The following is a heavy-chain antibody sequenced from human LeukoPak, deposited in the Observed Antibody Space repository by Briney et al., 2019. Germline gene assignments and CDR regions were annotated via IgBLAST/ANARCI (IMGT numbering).Heavy chain of an antibody. CDR3: ARGVYCSGGSCSGGFWFDP. CDR1: GYTFTSYG. V-gene: IGHV1-18*01. D-gene: IGHD2-15*01. CDR2: ISAYNGNT. Sequence: GASVTVSCKASGYTFTSYGISWVRQAPGQGLEWMGWISAYNGNTNYAQKLQGRVTMTTDTSTSTAYMELRSLRSDDTAVYYCARGVYCSGGSCSGGFWFDPWGQGTLVTVSS. J-gene: IGHJ5*02.